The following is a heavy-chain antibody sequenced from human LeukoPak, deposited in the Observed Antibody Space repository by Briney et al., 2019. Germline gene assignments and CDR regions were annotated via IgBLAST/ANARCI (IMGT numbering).Heavy chain of an antibody. V-gene: IGHV3-23*01. Sequence: PGGSLRLSCAASGFTFTSYAMSWVRQAPGKGLEWVSAISTGAGSTYYVDSVKARFTISRDNSKNTLYLQMNSQRAEDRAVYYWCGKQILRRLLEGRFTISRDNSKNTLYLQMNSLRAEDTAVYYCAREGLHDYGDLGCFDYWGQGTLVTVSS. CDR1: GFTFTSYA. CDR2: ISTGAGST. CDR3: CGKQILRRLLEGRFTISRDNSKNTLYLQMNSLRAEDTAVYYCAREGLHDYGDLGCFDY. J-gene: IGHJ4*02. D-gene: IGHD3-10*01.